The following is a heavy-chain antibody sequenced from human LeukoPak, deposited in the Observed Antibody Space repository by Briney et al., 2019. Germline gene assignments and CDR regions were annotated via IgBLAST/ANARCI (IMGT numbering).Heavy chain of an antibody. V-gene: IGHV1-3*01. CDR1: GFTFTRHT. J-gene: IGHJ4*02. Sequence: GASVKVSCKASGFTFTRHTMHWVRQAPGQRPEWMGWIYAGTGNTKYSRKFQDRVTITRDTSASTVYMELSSLRSEDTTVYYCGRDYQWAIDYWGQGTLVTVSS. CDR3: GRDYQWAIDY. CDR2: IYAGTGNT. D-gene: IGHD1-26*01.